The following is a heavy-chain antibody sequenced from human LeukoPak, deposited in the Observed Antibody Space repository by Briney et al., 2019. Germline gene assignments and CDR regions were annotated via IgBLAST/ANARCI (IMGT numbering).Heavy chain of an antibody. D-gene: IGHD3-16*01. Sequence: SETLSLTCTVSGGSISSYYWSWIRQPPGKGLEWIGYIYYSGSTNYNPSLKSRVTISVDTSKNQFSLKLSSVTAADTAVYYCARDVGAANEFDYWGQGTLVTVSS. CDR3: ARDVGAANEFDY. CDR1: GGSISSYY. J-gene: IGHJ4*02. V-gene: IGHV4-59*01. CDR2: IYYSGST.